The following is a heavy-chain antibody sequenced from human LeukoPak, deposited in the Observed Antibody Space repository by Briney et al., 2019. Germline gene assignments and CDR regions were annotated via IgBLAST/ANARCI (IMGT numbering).Heavy chain of an antibody. V-gene: IGHV5-51*01. J-gene: IGHJ4*02. CDR3: ARLVVIYSSGSYIFDY. D-gene: IGHD3-10*01. CDR2: IYPGDSDT. CDR1: GYSFTSYW. Sequence: GESLKISCKGSGYSFTSYWIGWVCQMPGKGLEWMGIIYPGDSDTRYSPSFQGQVTISADKSISTAYLQWSSLKASDTAMYYCARLVVIYSSGSYIFDYWGQGTLVTVSS.